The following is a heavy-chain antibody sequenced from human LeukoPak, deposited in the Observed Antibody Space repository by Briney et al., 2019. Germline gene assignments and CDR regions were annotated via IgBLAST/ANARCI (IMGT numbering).Heavy chain of an antibody. CDR1: GFTFSSHG. CDR3: ATNYYDSSGYFPDFDY. Sequence: GGSLRLSCAASGFTFSSHGMSWVRQAPGKGLEWVSAISGSGGSTYYADSVKGRFTISRDNSKNTMFLQMNSLRAEDTAVYYCATNYYDSSGYFPDFDYWGQGALVSVSS. J-gene: IGHJ4*02. V-gene: IGHV3-23*01. CDR2: ISGSGGST. D-gene: IGHD3-22*01.